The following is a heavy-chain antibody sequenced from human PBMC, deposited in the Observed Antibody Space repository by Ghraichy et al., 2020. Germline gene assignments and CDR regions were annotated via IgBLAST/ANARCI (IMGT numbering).Heavy chain of an antibody. CDR3: ARAGLAARWLAGRCDY. V-gene: IGHV1-2*06. CDR2: INPNSGGT. CDR1: GYTFTGYY. D-gene: IGHD6-6*01. J-gene: IGHJ4*02. Sequence: ASVKVSCKASGYTFTGYYIHWVRQAPGQGLEWMGRINPNSGGTYFAQRFQGRVTMTRDTSISTAYMELSRLRSDDTAVYYCARAGLAARWLAGRCDYWGQGTLVTVSS.